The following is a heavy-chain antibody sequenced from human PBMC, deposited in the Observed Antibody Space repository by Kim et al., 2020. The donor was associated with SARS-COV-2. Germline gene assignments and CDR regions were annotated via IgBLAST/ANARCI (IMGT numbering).Heavy chain of an antibody. CDR1: GFTFSSYA. CDR2: ISSNGGST. J-gene: IGHJ4*02. V-gene: IGHV3-64*01. CDR3: ARGRAAGQVFDY. Sequence: GGSLRLSCAASGFTFSSYAMHWVRQAPGKGLEYVSAISSNGGSTYYANSVKGRFTISRDNSKNTLYLQMGSLRAEDMAVYYCARGRAAGQVFDYWGQGTLVTVSS. D-gene: IGHD6-13*01.